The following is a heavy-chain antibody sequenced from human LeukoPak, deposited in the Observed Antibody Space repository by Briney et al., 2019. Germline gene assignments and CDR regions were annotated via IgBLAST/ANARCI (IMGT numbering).Heavy chain of an antibody. CDR1: GGSFSGYY. J-gene: IGHJ4*02. CDR2: ISYSGST. D-gene: IGHD3-22*01. CDR3: ARLNYYDSSGYYSPRYFDY. Sequence: KPSETLSLTCAVYGGSFSGYYWSWIRQPPGKGLEWIGYISYSGSTKYIPSLKSRVTISLDTSKNEFSLKLSSVTAADTAVYYCARLNYYDSSGYYSPRYFDYWGQGTLVTVSS. V-gene: IGHV4-59*12.